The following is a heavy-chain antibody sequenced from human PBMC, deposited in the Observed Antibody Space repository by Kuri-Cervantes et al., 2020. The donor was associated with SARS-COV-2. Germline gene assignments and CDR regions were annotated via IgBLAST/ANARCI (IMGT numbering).Heavy chain of an antibody. D-gene: IGHD2-2*01. CDR2: INAGNGNT. Sequence: ASVKVSCKASGYTFTSYAMHWVRQAAGQRLEWMGWINAGNGNTKYSQKFQGRVTTTRDTSASTAYMELSSLRSEDTAVYYCARTYCSSTSCSPGDYWGQGTLVTVSS. CDR3: ARTYCSSTSCSPGDY. V-gene: IGHV1-3*01. J-gene: IGHJ4*02. CDR1: GYTFTSYA.